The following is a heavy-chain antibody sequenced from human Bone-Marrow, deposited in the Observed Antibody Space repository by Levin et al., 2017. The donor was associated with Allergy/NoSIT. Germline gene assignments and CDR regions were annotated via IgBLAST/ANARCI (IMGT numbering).Heavy chain of an antibody. CDR3: ASFAAGSLYYGLDV. Sequence: ASVKVSCADSRFTFNTYAMSWVRQAPGKGLEWVSAISGSGGRTHYADSVKGRFTISRDNSKNTLFLQMNSLRAEDTAVYYCASFAAGSLYYGLDVWGQGTTVAVSS. CDR2: ISGSGGRT. CDR1: RFTFNTYA. V-gene: IGHV3-23*01. D-gene: IGHD6-13*01. J-gene: IGHJ6*02.